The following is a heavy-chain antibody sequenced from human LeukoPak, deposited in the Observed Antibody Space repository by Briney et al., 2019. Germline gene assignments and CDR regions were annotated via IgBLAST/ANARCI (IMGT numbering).Heavy chain of an antibody. J-gene: IGHJ5*02. CDR1: GYTFTSYA. CDR2: INTNTGNP. V-gene: IGHV7-4-1*02. Sequence: GASVKVSCKASGYTFTSYAMNWVRQAPGQGLEWVGWINTNTGNPTYAQGFTGRFVFSLDTSVSTAYLQISSLKAEDTAVYYCARGKRYFDWSHNWFDPWGQGTLVTVSS. CDR3: ARGKRYFDWSHNWFDP. D-gene: IGHD3-9*01.